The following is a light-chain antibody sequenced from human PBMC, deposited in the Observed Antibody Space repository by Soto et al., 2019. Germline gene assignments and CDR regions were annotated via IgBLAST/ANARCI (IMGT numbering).Light chain of an antibody. CDR2: SNN. V-gene: IGLV1-44*01. J-gene: IGLJ2*01. Sequence: QSVLTQPPSASGTPGQRVTISCSGSSSNIGSNIVNWYQQLPGTAPKLLIYSNNQRPSGVPDRFSGSKSGTSASLAISGLQSEDEADYYCAAWDDSLNGPYVVFGGGTKLTVL. CDR3: AAWDDSLNGPYVV. CDR1: SSNIGSNI.